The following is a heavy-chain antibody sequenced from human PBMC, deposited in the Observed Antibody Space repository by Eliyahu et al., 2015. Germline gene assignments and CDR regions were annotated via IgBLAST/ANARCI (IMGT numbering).Heavy chain of an antibody. Sequence: EVQLVESGGGLVQPGGSLRXSCAASGFTFSSYWMXWVRQAPGKGLGWVANIKQDGSEKYYVDSVKGRFTISRDNAKNSLYLQMNSLRAEDTAVYYCARDARRSTVTDYWGQGTLVTVSS. V-gene: IGHV3-7*05. J-gene: IGHJ4*02. CDR1: GFTFSSYW. D-gene: IGHD4-17*01. CDR3: ARDARRSTVTDY. CDR2: IKQDGSEK.